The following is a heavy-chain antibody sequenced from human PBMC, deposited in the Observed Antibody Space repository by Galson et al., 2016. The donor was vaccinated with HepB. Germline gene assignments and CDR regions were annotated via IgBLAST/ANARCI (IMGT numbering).Heavy chain of an antibody. CDR2: IYYSGST. CDR3: ARRISGYYNS. V-gene: IGHV4-31*03. CDR1: GGSISTGGYY. D-gene: IGHD3-22*01. Sequence: LSLTCSVSGGSISTGGYYWSWLRQHPGKGLEWIGHIYYSGSTSYNPSLKSRLSISVDTSKNQFSLNLSSVTVADTAVYYCARRISGYYNSWGQGTLVTVSS. J-gene: IGHJ4*02.